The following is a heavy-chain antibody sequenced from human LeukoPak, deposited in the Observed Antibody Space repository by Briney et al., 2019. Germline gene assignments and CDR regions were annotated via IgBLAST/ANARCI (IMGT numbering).Heavy chain of an antibody. Sequence: GGSLSLSCAASGFTISSNYISWLRQAPGKELEWVYVIYRGGRTYYADSLKGRFTISRDNSKNTLYLQMNSLRAEDTAVYSWARELMTYLDYWGQGTLVTVSS. J-gene: IGHJ4*02. CDR2: IYRGGRT. CDR3: ARELMTYLDY. V-gene: IGHV3-53*01. D-gene: IGHD2-21*02. CDR1: GFTISSNY.